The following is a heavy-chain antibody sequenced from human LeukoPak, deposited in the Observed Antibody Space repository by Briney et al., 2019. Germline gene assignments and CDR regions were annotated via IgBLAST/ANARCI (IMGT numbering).Heavy chain of an antibody. CDR3: ATMVVTASGLCFDY. CDR1: GGSISSYY. J-gene: IGHJ4*02. V-gene: IGHV4-59*12. CDR2: IYYSGST. Sequence: SETLSLTCTVSGGSISSYYWSWIRQPPGKGLEWIGYIYYSGSTNYNPSLKSRVTISVDTSKNQFSLKLSSVTAADTAVYYCATMVVTASGLCFDYWGQGTLATVSS. D-gene: IGHD2-21*02.